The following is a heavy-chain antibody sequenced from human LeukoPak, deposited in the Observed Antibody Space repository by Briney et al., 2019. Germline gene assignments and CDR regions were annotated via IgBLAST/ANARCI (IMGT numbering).Heavy chain of an antibody. V-gene: IGHV4-59*11. CDR3: ARASYSSGWYPSYFDY. CDR1: GGSISSHD. CDR2: VYYRGST. D-gene: IGHD6-19*01. Sequence: SETLSLTCTVSGGSISSHDWSWIRQPPGKGLEWMGYVYYRGSTNFNPSLKSRFTTYGDTSKNQFSLKPSSVTAADTAVYSCARASYSSGWYPSYFDYWGQGTLVTVSS. J-gene: IGHJ4*02.